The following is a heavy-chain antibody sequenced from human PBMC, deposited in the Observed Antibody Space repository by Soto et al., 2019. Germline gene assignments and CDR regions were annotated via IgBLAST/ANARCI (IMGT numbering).Heavy chain of an antibody. CDR1: GFTFSSYG. V-gene: IGHV3-30*18. CDR2: ISYDGSNK. D-gene: IGHD3-3*01. Sequence: GGSLRLSCAASGFTFSSYGMHWVRQAPGKGLEWVAVISYDGSNKYYADSVKGRFTVSRDNSKNTLYLQMNSLRAEDTAVYYCAKAVRFLEWLPPYDWYFDLWGRGTLVTVSS. J-gene: IGHJ2*01. CDR3: AKAVRFLEWLPPYDWYFDL.